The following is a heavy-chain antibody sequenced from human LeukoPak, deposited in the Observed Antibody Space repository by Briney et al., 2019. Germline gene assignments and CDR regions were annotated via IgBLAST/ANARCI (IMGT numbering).Heavy chain of an antibody. CDR3: ARRVYSYYYGSGSSPYYFDY. CDR2: VNPNSGNT. CDR1: GYTFTSYD. V-gene: IGHV1-8*03. Sequence: GASVKVSCKASGYTFTSYDINWVRQATGQGLEWMGWVNPNSGNTGYAQKFQGRVTITRNTSISTAYMELSSLRSEDTAVYYCARRVYSYYYGSGSSPYYFDYWGQGTLVTVSS. D-gene: IGHD3-10*01. J-gene: IGHJ4*02.